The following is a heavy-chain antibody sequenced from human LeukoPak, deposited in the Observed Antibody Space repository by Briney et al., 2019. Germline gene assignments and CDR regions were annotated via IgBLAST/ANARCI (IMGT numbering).Heavy chain of an antibody. Sequence: PSETLSLTCAVYGGSFSGYYWSWIRQPPGKGLEWIGEINHSGSTNYNPSLKSRVTISVDTSKNQFSLKLSSVTAADTAVYYCARRKSGYRYGGQGTLVTVS. J-gene: IGHJ4*02. D-gene: IGHD5-12*01. V-gene: IGHV4-34*01. CDR2: INHSGST. CDR3: ARRKSGYRY. CDR1: GGSFSGYY.